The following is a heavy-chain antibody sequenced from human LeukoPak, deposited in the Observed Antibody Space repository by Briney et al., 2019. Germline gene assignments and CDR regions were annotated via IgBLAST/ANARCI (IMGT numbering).Heavy chain of an antibody. V-gene: IGHV4-34*01. CDR2: INHSGST. CDR3: ARRKYDFWSGYYSNY. Sequence: SETLSLTCAVYGGSFSGYYWSWIRQPPGKGLEWIGEINHSGSTNYNPSLKSRVTISVDTSKNQFSLKLSSVTAVDTAVYYCARRKYDFWSGYYSNYWGQGTLVTVSS. D-gene: IGHD3-3*01. J-gene: IGHJ4*02. CDR1: GGSFSGYY.